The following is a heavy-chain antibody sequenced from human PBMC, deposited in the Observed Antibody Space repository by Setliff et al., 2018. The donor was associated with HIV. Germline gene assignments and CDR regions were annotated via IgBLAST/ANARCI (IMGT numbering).Heavy chain of an antibody. CDR1: GGAITNSRHY. CDR2: ISDSATT. V-gene: IGHV4-39*01. J-gene: IGHJ6*03. D-gene: IGHD5-12*01. Sequence: SETLSLTCAVSGGAITNSRHYWVWIRQSPGKGLEWIGTRISDSATTYDNPSLKSRVTISVDTSKNQFSLKLSSVTAADTAVYYCARHGAYEAYYDYMDVWGKGTTVTVSS. CDR3: ARHGAYEAYYDYMDV.